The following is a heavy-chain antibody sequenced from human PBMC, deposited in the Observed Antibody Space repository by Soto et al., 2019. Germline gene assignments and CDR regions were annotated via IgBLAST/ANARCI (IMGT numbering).Heavy chain of an antibody. CDR2: IYYSGST. Sequence: SETLSLTCTVSGGSISSSSYYWGWIRQPPGKGLEWIGSIYYSGSTYYNPSLKSRVTISGDTSKNQFSLKLSSVTAADTAVYYCARHEVRGSYYFDYWGQGTLVTVSS. J-gene: IGHJ4*02. CDR1: GGSISSSSYY. V-gene: IGHV4-39*01. CDR3: ARHEVRGSYYFDY. D-gene: IGHD1-26*01.